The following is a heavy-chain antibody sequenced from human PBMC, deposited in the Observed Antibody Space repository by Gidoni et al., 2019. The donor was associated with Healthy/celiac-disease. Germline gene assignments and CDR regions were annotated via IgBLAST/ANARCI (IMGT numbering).Heavy chain of an antibody. D-gene: IGHD3-22*01. Sequence: QVQLQESGPGLVKPSETLSLTCAVSGYSISSGYYWGWIRQPPGKGLEWIGSIYHSGSTYYNPSLKSRVTISVDTSKNQFSLKLSSVTAADTAVYYCATQITMIAGFDPWGQGTLVTVSS. CDR3: ATQITMIAGFDP. CDR2: IYHSGST. V-gene: IGHV4-38-2*01. CDR1: GYSISSGYY. J-gene: IGHJ5*02.